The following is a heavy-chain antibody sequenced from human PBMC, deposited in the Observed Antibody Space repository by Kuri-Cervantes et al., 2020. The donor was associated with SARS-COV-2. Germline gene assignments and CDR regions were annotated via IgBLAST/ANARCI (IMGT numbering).Heavy chain of an antibody. CDR3: AGAAAGRSDY. CDR2: VNHRGST. D-gene: IGHD6-13*01. J-gene: IGHJ4*02. V-gene: IGHV4-34*01. CDR1: GESFSGYY. Sequence: SETLSLTCAFYGESFSGYYWNWIRQSPGKGLEWIGEVNHRGSTNYNPSLKSRVTISVDTSKNQFSLKLSSVTAADTAVYYCAGAAAGRSDYWGQGTLVTVSS.